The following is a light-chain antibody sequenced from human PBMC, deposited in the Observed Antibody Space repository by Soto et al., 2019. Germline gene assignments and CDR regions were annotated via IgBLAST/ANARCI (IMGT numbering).Light chain of an antibody. V-gene: IGLV1-40*01. CDR2: GNS. J-gene: IGLJ1*01. Sequence: QSVLTQPPSVSGAPGQRVTISCTGRSSNIGAGYDVHWYQQLPGTAPKLLIYGNSNRPSGVPDRFSGSKSGTSASLAITGLQAEEEADYYCQSYDSSLSGSYVFGTGTKVTVL. CDR3: QSYDSSLSGSYV. CDR1: SSNIGAGYD.